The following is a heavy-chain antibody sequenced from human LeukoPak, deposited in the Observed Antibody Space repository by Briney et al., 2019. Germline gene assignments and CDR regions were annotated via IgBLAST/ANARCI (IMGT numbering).Heavy chain of an antibody. D-gene: IGHD3-10*01. Sequence: VKVSCKASGYTFTGYYMHWVRQAPGQGLEWMGWINPNSGGTNYAQKFQGRVTMTRDTSISTAYMELSRLRSDDTAVYYCARVWELGFDGFDIWGKGTTVTISS. J-gene: IGHJ6*04. V-gene: IGHV1-2*02. CDR2: INPNSGGT. CDR1: GYTFTGYY. CDR3: ARVWELGFDGFDI.